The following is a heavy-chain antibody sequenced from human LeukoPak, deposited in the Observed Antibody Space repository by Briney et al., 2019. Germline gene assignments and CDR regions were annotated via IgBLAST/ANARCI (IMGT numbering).Heavy chain of an antibody. Sequence: ASVKVSCKASGYTFTSYYMHWVRQAPGQGLEWMGIINPSGGSTSYAQKFQGRVTMTRDTSTSTVYMELSSLRSEDTAVYYCARAGVSIVGATTFDYWGQGTLVTVSS. V-gene: IGHV1-46*01. CDR1: GYTFTSYY. J-gene: IGHJ4*02. CDR3: ARAGVSIVGATTFDY. CDR2: INPSGGST. D-gene: IGHD1-26*01.